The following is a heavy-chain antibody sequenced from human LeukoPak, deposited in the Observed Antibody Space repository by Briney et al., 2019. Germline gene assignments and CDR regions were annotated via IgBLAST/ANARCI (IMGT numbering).Heavy chain of an antibody. D-gene: IGHD5-12*01. CDR1: GFTFSHSA. CDR2: ISYDGSKK. CDR3: AKNSEYSGYEADEWDYFDY. V-gene: IGHV3-30-3*02. Sequence: PGRSLRLSCTVSGFTFSHSAMHWVRQPPHKGLDWVAVISYDGSKKYYADSVEGRFTISRDNSKNTLYLQMNSLRAEDTAVYYCAKNSEYSGYEADEWDYFDYWGQGTLVTVSS. J-gene: IGHJ4*02.